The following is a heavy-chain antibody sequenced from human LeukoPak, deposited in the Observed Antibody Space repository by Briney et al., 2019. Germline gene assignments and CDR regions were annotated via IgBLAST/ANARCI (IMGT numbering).Heavy chain of an antibody. D-gene: IGHD5-18*01. CDR3: ARGGFGYSYGDGLDY. V-gene: IGHV4-34*01. Sequence: SETLSLTCAVYGGSFSGYYWSWIRQPPGQGLEWIGEINHNGSTNYNPSLKSRVTISVDTSKNQFSPKLSSVTAADTAVYYCARGGFGYSYGDGLDYWGQGTLVTVSS. CDR1: GGSFSGYY. J-gene: IGHJ4*02. CDR2: INHNGST.